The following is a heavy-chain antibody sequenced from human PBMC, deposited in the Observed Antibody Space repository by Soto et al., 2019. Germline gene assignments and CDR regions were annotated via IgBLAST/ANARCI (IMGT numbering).Heavy chain of an antibody. CDR3: ARVCGENDLWSGYYGNYYGMDV. D-gene: IGHD3-3*01. CDR2: IQEDGSEK. V-gene: IGHV3-7*01. CDR1: EFTFSSYW. J-gene: IGHJ6*02. Sequence: GGSLRPSSAASEFTFSSYWMRWGRKVPGKGLEWVANIQEDGSEKCCVDSVKGRFTICRDNAKNSLYLKMNSLRAEDTAVYYCARVCGENDLWSGYYGNYYGMDVWGQGTTVTVS.